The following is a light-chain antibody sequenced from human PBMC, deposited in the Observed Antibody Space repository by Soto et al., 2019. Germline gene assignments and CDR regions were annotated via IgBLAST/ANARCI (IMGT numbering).Light chain of an antibody. V-gene: IGKV3-11*01. CDR1: QSVSYY. Sequence: EIVLTQSPATLSVSPGERATLSCRASQSVSYYLAWYQQKPGQAPRLVIFDASKRAAGVPARFSGSGSGTDFTLTISILEPEDFAVYYCQQRSSWPITFGQGTRLEIK. CDR3: QQRSSWPIT. CDR2: DAS. J-gene: IGKJ5*01.